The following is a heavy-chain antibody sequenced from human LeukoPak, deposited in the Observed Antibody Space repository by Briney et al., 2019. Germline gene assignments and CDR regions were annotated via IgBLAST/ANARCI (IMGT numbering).Heavy chain of an antibody. D-gene: IGHD2-2*01. V-gene: IGHV5-51*01. CDR3: ARPPYCSSTSCYFDY. CDR1: GYSFTSYW. CDR2: IYPGEADT. J-gene: IGHJ4*02. Sequence: WESLKISCKGSGYSFTSYWIGWVRQMPGKGVEWMGSIYPGEADTRYSPSCEGQVTISADKSISTAYLQWSSLTASDTAMYYCARPPYCSSTSCYFDYWGQGTLVTVSS.